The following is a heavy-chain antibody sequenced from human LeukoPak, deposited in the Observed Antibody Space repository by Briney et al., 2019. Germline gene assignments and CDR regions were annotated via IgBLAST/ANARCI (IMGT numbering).Heavy chain of an antibody. CDR3: AKGPNSAATGYLNWFDP. Sequence: GSLRLSCAASGFTFSSYSMNWVRQAPGKGLGWGSGISGSGGSTYYADSVRGRFTISRDNSKNTLFLQMNSLRADDTAVYYCAKGPNSAATGYLNWFDPWGQGTLVTVSS. D-gene: IGHD2-15*01. CDR2: ISGSGGST. J-gene: IGHJ5*02. V-gene: IGHV3-23*01. CDR1: GFTFSSYS.